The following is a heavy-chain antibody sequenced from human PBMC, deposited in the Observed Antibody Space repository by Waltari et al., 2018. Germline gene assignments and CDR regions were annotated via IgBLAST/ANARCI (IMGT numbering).Heavy chain of an antibody. V-gene: IGHV1-69*01. Sequence: QVQLVQSGAEVKKPGSSVKVSCKASGGTFSSYAISWVRQAPGQGLEWMGGIIPIFGTANYAQKFQGRVTITADESTSTAYMELSSLRSEDTAVYYCASVSAAAGTHYYYYGMDVWGQGTTVTVSS. J-gene: IGHJ6*02. CDR1: GGTFSSYA. D-gene: IGHD6-13*01. CDR2: IIPIFGTA. CDR3: ASVSAAAGTHYYYYGMDV.